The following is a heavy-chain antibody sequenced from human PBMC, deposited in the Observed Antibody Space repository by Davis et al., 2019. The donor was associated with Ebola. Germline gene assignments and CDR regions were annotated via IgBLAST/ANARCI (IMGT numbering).Heavy chain of an antibody. CDR3: ARGATVDNWFDP. CDR2: MNPDSGNT. CDR1: GYTFTSYD. D-gene: IGHD4-23*01. V-gene: IGHV1-8*01. Sequence: AASVKVSCKASGYTFTSYDINWVRQATGQGLEWMGWMNPDSGNTGYAQKFQGRVTMTRNTSKSTAYMELSSVRSEDTAVYYCARGATVDNWFDPWGQGTLVTVSS. J-gene: IGHJ5*02.